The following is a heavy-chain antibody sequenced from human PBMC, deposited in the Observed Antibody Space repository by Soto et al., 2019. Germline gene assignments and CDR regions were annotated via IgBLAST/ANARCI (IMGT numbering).Heavy chain of an antibody. V-gene: IGHV3-30-3*01. D-gene: IGHD3-10*01. CDR3: ARDNRDYYGSGRGYYYYGMDV. CDR2: ISYDGSNK. CDR1: GFTFSSYA. J-gene: IGHJ6*02. Sequence: GSLRLSCAASGFTFSSYAMHWVRQAPGKGLEWVAVISYDGSNKYYADSVKGRFTISRDNSKNTLYLQMNSLRAEDTAVYYCARDNRDYYGSGRGYYYYGMDVWGQGTTVTVSS.